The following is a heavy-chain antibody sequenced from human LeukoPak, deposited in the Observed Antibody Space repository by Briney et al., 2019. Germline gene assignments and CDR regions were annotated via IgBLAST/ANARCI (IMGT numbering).Heavy chain of an antibody. CDR2: IYYSGST. CDR3: ASNWGGDEYYFDY. J-gene: IGHJ4*02. Sequence: SETLSLTCTVSGGSISSSIYYWGWIRQPPGKGLEWIGSIYYSGSTYYNPSLKSRVTISVDTSKNQFSLRLSSVTAADTAVYYCASNWGGDEYYFDYWGQGSLVTVSS. D-gene: IGHD7-27*01. CDR1: GGSISSSIYY. V-gene: IGHV4-39*01.